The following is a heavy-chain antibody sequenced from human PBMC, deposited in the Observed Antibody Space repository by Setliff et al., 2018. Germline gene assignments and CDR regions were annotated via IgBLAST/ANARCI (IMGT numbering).Heavy chain of an antibody. CDR1: GISISSGHY. D-gene: IGHD3-3*01. V-gene: IGHV4-38-2*01. CDR2: IYHKGRT. Sequence: SETLSLTCGVSGISISSGHYWGWIRQPPGKGLEWIATIYHKGRTYYNPSLDSRVTISLDTSKNHFSLRLSSVTAADTAVYYCASPRRDDLDSPFDAFNIWGQGTKVTVSS. CDR3: ASPRRDDLDSPFDAFNI. J-gene: IGHJ3*02.